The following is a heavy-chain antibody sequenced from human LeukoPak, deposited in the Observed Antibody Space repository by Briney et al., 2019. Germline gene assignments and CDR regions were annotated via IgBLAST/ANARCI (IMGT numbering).Heavy chain of an antibody. Sequence: SETLSLTCAVYGGSFSGYYWSWIRQPPGKGLEWIGEINHSGSTNYNPSLKSRVTISVDTSKNQFSLKLSSVTAADTAVYYCARGKRDIVVVPAAIHYYYNMDVWGKGTTVTVSS. CDR3: ARGKRDIVVVPAAIHYYYNMDV. CDR1: GGSFSGYY. V-gene: IGHV4-34*01. D-gene: IGHD2-2*02. CDR2: INHSGST. J-gene: IGHJ6*03.